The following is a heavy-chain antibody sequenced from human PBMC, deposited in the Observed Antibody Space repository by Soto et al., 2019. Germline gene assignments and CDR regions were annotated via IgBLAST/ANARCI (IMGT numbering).Heavy chain of an antibody. CDR3: ARGTIQLWLQ. Sequence: LSLTCTVSGGSISSYYWSWIRQPPGKGLEWIGYIYYSGSTNYNPSLKSRVTISVDTSKNQFSLKLSSVTAADTAVDYCARGTIQLWLQWGQGTLGTVSS. D-gene: IGHD5-18*01. CDR2: IYYSGST. CDR1: GGSISSYY. J-gene: IGHJ4*02. V-gene: IGHV4-59*01.